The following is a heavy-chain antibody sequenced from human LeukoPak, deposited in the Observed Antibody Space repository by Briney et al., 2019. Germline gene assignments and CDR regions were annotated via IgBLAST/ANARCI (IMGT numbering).Heavy chain of an antibody. Sequence: GRSLRLSCAACGFTFSTLSMYWGRQAPGKGLEWVAVISHEGSIQYYADSVRGRFTISRDNSKKTVSLQMNSLRGEDTAVYFCVGDRIPGPPDYFDYWGQGTLFTASS. J-gene: IGHJ4*02. CDR2: ISHEGSIQ. CDR1: GFTFSTLS. D-gene: IGHD1-14*01. CDR3: VGDRIPGPPDYFDY. V-gene: IGHV3-30-3*01.